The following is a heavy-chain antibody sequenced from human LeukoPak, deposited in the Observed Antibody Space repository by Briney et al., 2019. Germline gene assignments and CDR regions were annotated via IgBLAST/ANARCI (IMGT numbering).Heavy chain of an antibody. V-gene: IGHV3-48*01. CDR1: GFTFSSYS. CDR3: ARERGLEDFWSGYRRGLDAFDI. CDR2: ISSSSSTI. Sequence: PGGSLRLSCAASGFTFSSYSMNWVRQAPGKGLEWVSYISSSSSTIYYADSVKGRFTISRDNAKNSLYLQMNSLRAENTAVYYCARERGLEDFWSGYRRGLDAFDIWGQGTMVTVSS. J-gene: IGHJ3*02. D-gene: IGHD3-3*01.